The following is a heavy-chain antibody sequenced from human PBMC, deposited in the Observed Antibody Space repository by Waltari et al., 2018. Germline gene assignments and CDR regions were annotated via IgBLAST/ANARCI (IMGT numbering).Heavy chain of an antibody. J-gene: IGHJ5*02. Sequence: QVQLVQSGAEVKKPGASVKVSCKASGYTFTSYDINWVRPATGQGLEWMGGITANRGTTGYAQTFQGRVTMTSNTSISTAYMELSSLRSEDTAVYYCARGPDSSSSGWFDPWVQGTLVTVSS. D-gene: IGHD6-6*01. CDR3: ARGPDSSSSGWFDP. CDR2: ITANRGTT. V-gene: IGHV1-8*01. CDR1: GYTFTSYD.